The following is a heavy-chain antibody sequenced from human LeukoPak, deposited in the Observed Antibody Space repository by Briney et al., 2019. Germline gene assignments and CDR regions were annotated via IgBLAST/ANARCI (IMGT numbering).Heavy chain of an antibody. CDR1: GDSISSSSDY. J-gene: IGHJ5*02. D-gene: IGHD2-2*01. V-gene: IGHV4-39*07. CDR2: IYNDGST. Sequence: SETLSLTCTVSGDSISSSSDYWGWIRQPPGKGLEWIGSIYNDGSTYYNPSLKSRVTISVDTSKNQFSLKLSSVTAAGTATYYCARMPVTYLHWFDPWGPGTLVTVSS. CDR3: ARMPVTYLHWFDP.